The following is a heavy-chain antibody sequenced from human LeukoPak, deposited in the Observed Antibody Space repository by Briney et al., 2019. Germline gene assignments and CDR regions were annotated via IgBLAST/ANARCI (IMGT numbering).Heavy chain of an antibody. V-gene: IGHV1-2*02. CDR1: GYTFTGYY. CDR3: ARWRGSSIVYYYMDV. D-gene: IGHD2-15*01. Sequence: ASVKVSCKASGYTFTGYYMHWVRQAPGQGLEWMGWINPNSGGTNYAQKFQGRVTMTRDTSISTAYMELSRLRSDDTAVYYCARWRGSSIVYYYMDVWGKGTTVTVSS. CDR2: INPNSGGT. J-gene: IGHJ6*03.